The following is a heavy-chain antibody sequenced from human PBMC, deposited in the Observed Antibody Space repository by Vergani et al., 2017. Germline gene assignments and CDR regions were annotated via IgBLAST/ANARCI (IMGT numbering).Heavy chain of an antibody. D-gene: IGHD5-12*01. J-gene: IGHJ6*04. CDR1: GFTYNHYA. CDR3: AKANTRNSGYNYLYYYHAMDV. V-gene: IGHV3-23*01. CDR2: ISGSGGST. Sequence: EVQLLESGGDLVQPGGSLRLSCAASGFTYNHYAMNWVRQAPGKGLEWVSGISGSGGSTYYAGSVKGRFTISRDSSKNTLYLQMNSLRAGDTAVYYCAKANTRNSGYNYLYYYHAMDVWGKGTTVTVSS.